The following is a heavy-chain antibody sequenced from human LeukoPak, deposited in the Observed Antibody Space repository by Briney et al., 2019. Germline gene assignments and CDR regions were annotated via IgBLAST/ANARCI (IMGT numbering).Heavy chain of an antibody. D-gene: IGHD1-26*01. J-gene: IGHJ4*02. CDR2: ISGSGGST. CDR1: GFTFSSYA. CDR3: AKVYSGSYTTYYFDY. Sequence: PGGSLRLSCAASGFTFSSYAISWVRQAPGKGLEWVSAISGSGGSTYYADSVKGRFTISRDNSKNTLYLQMNSLRAEDTAVYYCAKVYSGSYTTYYFDYWGQGTLVTVSS. V-gene: IGHV3-23*01.